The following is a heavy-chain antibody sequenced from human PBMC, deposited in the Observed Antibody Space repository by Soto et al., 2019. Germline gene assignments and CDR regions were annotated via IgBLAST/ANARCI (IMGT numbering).Heavy chain of an antibody. D-gene: IGHD6-19*01. CDR2: IYTSASI. J-gene: IGHJ6*02. V-gene: IGHV4-4*07. CDR3: ARDREAGYNFYYGMDV. Sequence: SETLSLSCSVSGADINTYSWTWIRQPAGKGLEWIGRIYTSASINYNPSLKGRVTLSVDTSTNQVSLRLASVTAADTAIYYCARDREAGYNFYYGMDVWGQGTTVTVSS. CDR1: GADINTYS.